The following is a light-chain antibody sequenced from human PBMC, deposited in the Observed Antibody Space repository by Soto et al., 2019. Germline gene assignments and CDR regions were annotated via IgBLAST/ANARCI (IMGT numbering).Light chain of an antibody. CDR1: STDVGGYNY. V-gene: IGLV2-11*01. CDR2: DVS. Sequence: QCVLTQPRSVSGSPGQSVTISCTGTSTDVGGYNYVSWYQQHPGKVPKLMLYDVSKRPSGVPDRFSGSKSGNTASPTISGLQAEDEADYYCCSYAGRDTLYVFGSGTKVTVL. CDR3: CSYAGRDTLYV. J-gene: IGLJ1*01.